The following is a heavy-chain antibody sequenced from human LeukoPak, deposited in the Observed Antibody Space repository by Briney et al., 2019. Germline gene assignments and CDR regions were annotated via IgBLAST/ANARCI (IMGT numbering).Heavy chain of an antibody. CDR1: GGSFSGYY. V-gene: IGHV4-34*01. CDR2: INHSGST. CDR3: ARMSEARKTYYYDSSGLYWYFDL. J-gene: IGHJ2*01. Sequence: SETLSLTCAVYGGSFSGYYWSWIRQPPGKGLEWIGEINHSGSTNYSPSLKSRVTISVDTSKNQFSLKLSSVTAADTAVYYCARMSEARKTYYYDSSGLYWYFDLWGRGTLVTVSS. D-gene: IGHD3-22*01.